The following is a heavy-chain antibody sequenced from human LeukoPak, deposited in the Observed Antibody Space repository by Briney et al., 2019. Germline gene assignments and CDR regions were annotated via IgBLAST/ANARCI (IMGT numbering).Heavy chain of an antibody. CDR1: GASISNYY. J-gene: IGHJ6*02. Sequence: SETLSLTCTVSGASISNYYWSWVRQPPGKGLEWIGYIHYSGRTNYNPSLKSRVTISVDTSKNQFSLKLSSVTAADTAVYYCATEVAPSDHYYYYGMDVWGQGTTVTVSS. CDR3: ATEVAPSDHYYYYGMDV. D-gene: IGHD5-12*01. V-gene: IGHV4-59*01. CDR2: IHYSGRT.